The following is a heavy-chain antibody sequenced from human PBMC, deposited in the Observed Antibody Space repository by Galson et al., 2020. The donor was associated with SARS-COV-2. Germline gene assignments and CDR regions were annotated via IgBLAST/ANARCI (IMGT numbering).Heavy chain of an antibody. D-gene: IGHD6-19*01. V-gene: IGHV3-33*01. J-gene: IGHJ4*02. CDR1: GFTFSSHA. CDR3: ARDGQTSSGWACDY. CDR2: IFFDGSDK. Sequence: GGSLRLSCAASGFTFSSHAMHWVRQAPGKGLEWVAQIFFDGSDKYYGDSVKGRFTISRDSSKNTVYLQMNNLRADDTAVYYCARDGQTSSGWACDYWVQGTLVTGSS.